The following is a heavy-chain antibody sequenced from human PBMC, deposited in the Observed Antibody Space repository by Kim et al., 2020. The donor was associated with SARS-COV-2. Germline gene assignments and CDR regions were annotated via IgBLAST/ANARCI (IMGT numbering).Heavy chain of an antibody. J-gene: IGHJ5*02. Sequence: SETLSLTCAVYGGSFSGYYWSWIRQPPGKGLEWIGEINHSGSTNYNPSLKSRVTISVDTSKNQFSLKLSSVTAADTAVYYCARAGHDYGDYVVWFDPWGQGTLVTVSS. CDR3: ARAGHDYGDYVVWFDP. V-gene: IGHV4-34*01. CDR2: INHSGST. CDR1: GGSFSGYY. D-gene: IGHD4-17*01.